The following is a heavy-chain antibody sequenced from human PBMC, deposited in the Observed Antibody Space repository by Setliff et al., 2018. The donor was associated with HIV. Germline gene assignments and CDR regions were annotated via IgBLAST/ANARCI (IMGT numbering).Heavy chain of an antibody. J-gene: IGHJ4*02. Sequence: ASVKVSCKVSGYTLTELSMHWVRQAPGKGLEWMGGFDPEEIETVYAQKFQGRVTMTRDTSISTAYMELSRLRSDDTAVYYCARTLPQYTNLFDYWGQGTLVTVSS. CDR2: FDPEEIET. CDR1: GYTLTELS. V-gene: IGHV1-24*01. D-gene: IGHD5-18*01. CDR3: ARTLPQYTNLFDY.